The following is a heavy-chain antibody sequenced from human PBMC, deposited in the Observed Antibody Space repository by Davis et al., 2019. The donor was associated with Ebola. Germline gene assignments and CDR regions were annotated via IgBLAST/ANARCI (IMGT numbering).Heavy chain of an antibody. J-gene: IGHJ4*02. CDR2: IYHSGST. Sequence: SETLSLTCTVSDYSISSGYYWGWIRQPPGKGLGWIGTIYHSGSTYYNPSLESRVTISLDTSKNQFSLKLSSVTAADTAVYYCARGRYSYGYFDYWGQGTLVTVSS. D-gene: IGHD5-18*01. V-gene: IGHV4-38-2*02. CDR1: DYSISSGYY. CDR3: ARGRYSYGYFDY.